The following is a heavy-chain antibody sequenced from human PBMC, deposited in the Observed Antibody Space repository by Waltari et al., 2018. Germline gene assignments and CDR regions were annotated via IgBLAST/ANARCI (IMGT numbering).Heavy chain of an antibody. CDR3: ASSLPAVLDY. J-gene: IGHJ4*02. CDR2: IYHSGST. V-gene: IGHV4-38-2*01. D-gene: IGHD2-2*01. Sequence: QVQLQESGPGLVKPSETLSLTCAVSGYSISSGYYWGWIRQPPGKGLEWIGSIYHSGSTYYSPSLKSRVTISVDTSKNQFSLKLSSVTAADTAVYYCASSLPAVLDYWGQGTLVTVSS. CDR1: GYSISSGYY.